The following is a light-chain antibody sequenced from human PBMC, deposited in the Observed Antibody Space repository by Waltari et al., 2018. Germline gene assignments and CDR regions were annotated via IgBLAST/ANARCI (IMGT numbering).Light chain of an antibody. Sequence: DIQMTKSPSSLSASVGDRVTITCQASQDISTYLNWYQQKPGKAPKLLIYDASSLETGVPSRFSGSGSGTHFTFTISSLQPEDIATYYCQQYGNLLTFGGGTRVEIK. CDR3: QQYGNLLT. CDR2: DAS. J-gene: IGKJ4*01. CDR1: QDISTY. V-gene: IGKV1-33*01.